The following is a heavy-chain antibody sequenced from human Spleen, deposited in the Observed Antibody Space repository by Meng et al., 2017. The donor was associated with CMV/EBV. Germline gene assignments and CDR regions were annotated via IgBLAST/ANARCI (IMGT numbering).Heavy chain of an antibody. D-gene: IGHD3-10*01. CDR1: GFTFSSYD. CDR2: IDNDGDT. V-gene: IGHV3-13*01. CDR3: ARGSSWFGESADAFDI. J-gene: IGHJ3*02. Sequence: GESLKISCAASGFTFSSYDVHWVRQAPGKGLEWVSTIDNDGDTYYSGSVKGRFTISREDVKNSLYLQMNSLRAGDTAVYYCARGSSWFGESADAFDIWGQGTMVTVSS.